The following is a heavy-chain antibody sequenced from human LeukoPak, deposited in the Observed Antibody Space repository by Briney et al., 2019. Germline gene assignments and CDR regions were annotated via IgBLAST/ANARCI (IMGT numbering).Heavy chain of an antibody. CDR1: GFTFSNYW. J-gene: IGHJ5*02. Sequence: GGSLRLSCVASGFTFSNYWMHWVRQHPGKGAVWVSRIYVDGRTTNYADSVKGRFTISRDYAKNTVYLEMNSLSVEDTATYYCIRDFRSADLWGQGTLVTVTS. CDR3: IRDFRSADL. CDR2: IYVDGRTT. V-gene: IGHV3-74*01.